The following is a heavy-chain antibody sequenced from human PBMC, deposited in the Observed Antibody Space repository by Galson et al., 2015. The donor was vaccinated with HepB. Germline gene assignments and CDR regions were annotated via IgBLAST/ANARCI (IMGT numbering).Heavy chain of an antibody. CDR3: ARAGGLEWLLASCFDY. CDR2: ISYDGSNK. J-gene: IGHJ4*02. Sequence: SLRLSCAASGFTFSSYAMHWVRQAPGKGLEWVAVISYDGSNKYYADSVKGRFTISRDNSKNTLYLQMNSLRAEDTAVYYCARAGGLEWLLASCFDYWGQGTLVTVSS. V-gene: IGHV3-30-3*01. D-gene: IGHD3-3*01. CDR1: GFTFSSYA.